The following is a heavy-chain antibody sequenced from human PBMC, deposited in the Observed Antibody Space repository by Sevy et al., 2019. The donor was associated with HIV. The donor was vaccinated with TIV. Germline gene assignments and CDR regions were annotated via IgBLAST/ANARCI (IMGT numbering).Heavy chain of an antibody. Sequence: ASVKVSCKASGGTFSSYAISWVRQAPGQELEWMGGIIPIFGTANYAQKFQGRVTITADKPRCTAYMELSSLRSEDTAVYYCARDQDTAMVTGPDDAFDIWGQGTMVTVSS. J-gene: IGHJ3*02. D-gene: IGHD5-18*01. CDR3: ARDQDTAMVTGPDDAFDI. CDR2: IIPIFGTA. CDR1: GGTFSSYA. V-gene: IGHV1-69*06.